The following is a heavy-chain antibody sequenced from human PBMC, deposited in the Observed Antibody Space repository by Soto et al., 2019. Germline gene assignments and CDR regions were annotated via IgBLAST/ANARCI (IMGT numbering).Heavy chain of an antibody. CDR1: GFTISTYA. J-gene: IGHJ5*02. Sequence: GSLRLSCAASGFTISTYAMTWVRQAPGKGLECVSGVVGSGGEIYYADSVKGRFTISKDNSKNTLYLQMNSLRDEDTAVYYCAKDAVYNDGLWLMDSWGQGTLVTV. CDR2: VVGSGGEI. V-gene: IGHV3-23*01. D-gene: IGHD2-21*01. CDR3: AKDAVYNDGLWLMDS.